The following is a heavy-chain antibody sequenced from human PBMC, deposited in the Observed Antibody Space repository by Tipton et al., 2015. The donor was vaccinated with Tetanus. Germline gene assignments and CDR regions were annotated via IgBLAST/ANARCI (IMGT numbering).Heavy chain of an antibody. CDR2: INPSGGST. J-gene: IGHJ4*02. CDR1: GYTFTSYY. D-gene: IGHD3-22*01. CDR3: ARDAAYYYDSSGYPDY. V-gene: IGHV1-46*01. Sequence: QLVQSGAEVKKPGASVKVSCKASGYTFTSYYMHWVRQAPGQGLEWMGIINPSGGSTSYAQKFQGRVTMTRDTSTSTVYMELSSLRSEDTAVYYCARDAAYYYDSSGYPDYWGQGTLVTVSS.